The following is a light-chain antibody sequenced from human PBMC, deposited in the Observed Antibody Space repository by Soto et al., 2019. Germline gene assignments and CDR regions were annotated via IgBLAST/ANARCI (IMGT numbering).Light chain of an antibody. CDR2: EVY. J-gene: IGLJ2*01. Sequence: QSAPTQPPSASGSPGQSVTFSCTGTSSDVGGYNYVSWYQQYPGEAPKLMIYEVYKRHSGVPDRFSGSKSGNTASLTVSGLQPEDEADYYCSAYAGSSTWVFGGGTKLTVL. CDR1: SSDVGGYNY. CDR3: SAYAGSSTWV. V-gene: IGLV2-8*01.